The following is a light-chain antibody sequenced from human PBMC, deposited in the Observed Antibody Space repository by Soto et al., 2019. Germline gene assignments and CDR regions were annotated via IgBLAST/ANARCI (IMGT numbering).Light chain of an antibody. J-gene: IGKJ1*01. Sequence: EIVITQSPATLSVSPGDRATLSLRASQSVGSNLAWYQQRPGQTPRLLIFGASTRATAIPGRFSGSGSGTEFTLTISSLQSEDFAVYYCQQYNDWPETFGQGTKVDIK. CDR3: QQYNDWPET. V-gene: IGKV3-15*01. CDR1: QSVGSN. CDR2: GAS.